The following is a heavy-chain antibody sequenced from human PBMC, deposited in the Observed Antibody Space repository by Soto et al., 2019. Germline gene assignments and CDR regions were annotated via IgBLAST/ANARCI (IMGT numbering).Heavy chain of an antibody. J-gene: IGHJ3*01. CDR2: INGNGGTT. CDR3: SRWSHYGSGTYP. V-gene: IGHV3-64*07. Sequence: EVQLVESGGTLVQPGGSLRLSCAASGDTFSDFAIHWVRQTPGKRLEYVSAINGNGGTTYYGDSVKGRFTISRDNSKNTAYLQMGRLRVQDTAVYYCSRWSHYGSGTYPRGQGTLVTVS. D-gene: IGHD3-10*01. CDR1: GDTFSDFA.